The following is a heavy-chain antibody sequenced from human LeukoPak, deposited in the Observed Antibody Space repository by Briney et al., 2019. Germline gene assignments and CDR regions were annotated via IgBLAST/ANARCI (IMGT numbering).Heavy chain of an antibody. CDR3: VRPQGSHVVVAANWFDP. Sequence: SETLSLTCTVSGGSISSSSYYWGWIRQPPGKGLEWIGSIYYSGSTYYNPSLKSRVTISVDTSKNQFSLKLSSVTASDTAVYYCVRPQGSHVVVAANWFDPWGQGTLVTVSS. CDR1: GGSISSSSYY. CDR2: IYYSGST. V-gene: IGHV4-39*01. J-gene: IGHJ5*02. D-gene: IGHD2-15*01.